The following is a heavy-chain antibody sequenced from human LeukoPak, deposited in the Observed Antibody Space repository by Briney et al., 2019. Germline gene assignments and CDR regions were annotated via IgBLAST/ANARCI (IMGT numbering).Heavy chain of an antibody. CDR3: AKNPQTYYDFWSGYFAGIKDWFDP. J-gene: IGHJ5*02. V-gene: IGHV3-30*18. D-gene: IGHD3-3*01. CDR2: ISYDGSNK. Sequence: GGSLRLSCAASGFTFSSYGMHWVRQAPGKGLEWVAVISYDGSNKYYADSVKGRFTISRDNSKNTLYLQMNSLRAEDTAVYYCAKNPQTYYDFWSGYFAGIKDWFDPWGQGTLVTVSS. CDR1: GFTFSSYG.